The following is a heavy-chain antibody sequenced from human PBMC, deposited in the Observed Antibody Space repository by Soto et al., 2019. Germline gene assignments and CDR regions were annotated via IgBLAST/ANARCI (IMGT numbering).Heavy chain of an antibody. CDR3: ARARTWTYSSSGVGMDV. CDR2: INPNSGGT. J-gene: IGHJ6*02. D-gene: IGHD6-6*01. CDR1: GYTFTGYH. Sequence: SLKVSRKTAGYTFTGYHMDWVLNAPGQGLEWMGWINPNSGGTNYAQKFQGRVTMTRDTSISTAYMELSRLRSDDTAVYYCARARTWTYSSSGVGMDVSGQGTTGTLSS. V-gene: IGHV1-2*02.